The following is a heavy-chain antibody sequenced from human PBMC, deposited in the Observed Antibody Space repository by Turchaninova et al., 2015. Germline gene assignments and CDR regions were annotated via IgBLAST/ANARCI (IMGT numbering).Heavy chain of an antibody. V-gene: IGHV4-34*01. CDR2: ISDDEGT. D-gene: IGHD5-18*01. Sequence: QVQLQQWGAGLLKPSETLSLTCAVYGGSFRGSHWNWIRQPPGKGLEWIGEISDDEGTNYNSALKSRATISVDTSKNQFSLNLMSVTAADTAVYYCARGLDRIKLGYWGQGTLVTVSS. CDR3: ARGLDRIKLGY. CDR1: GGSFRGSH. J-gene: IGHJ4*02.